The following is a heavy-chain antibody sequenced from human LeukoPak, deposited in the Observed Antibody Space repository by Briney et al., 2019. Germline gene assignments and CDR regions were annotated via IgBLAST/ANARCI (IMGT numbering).Heavy chain of an antibody. D-gene: IGHD1-26*01. Sequence: GGSLRLSCAASGFTFSSYSMSWVRQAPGKGLEWVSVISGSGGDTFYADSVKGRFTISRDNSKNTLYLQMNSLRVEDTAVYYCAKGRTLVGGSTRSYDYWGQGTLVTVSS. V-gene: IGHV3-23*01. CDR3: AKGRTLVGGSTRSYDY. J-gene: IGHJ4*02. CDR1: GFTFSSYS. CDR2: ISGSGGDT.